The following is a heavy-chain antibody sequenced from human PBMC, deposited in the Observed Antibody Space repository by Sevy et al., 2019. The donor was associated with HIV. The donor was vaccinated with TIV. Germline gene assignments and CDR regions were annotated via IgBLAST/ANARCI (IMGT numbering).Heavy chain of an antibody. V-gene: IGHV3-15*01. Sequence: GGSLRLSCTASGFTFSSAWMSWVRQAPGKGLEWVGRIKSEFDGGAIDYAAPVKGRFRISREDSKNTVYLQMNSLKTQETAVYYCITDPAYRGYDEEVINYYFYRMNVWGQGTTVTVSS. CDR1: GFTFSSAW. CDR2: IKSEFDGGAI. D-gene: IGHD5-12*01. J-gene: IGHJ6*02. CDR3: ITDPAYRGYDEEVINYYFYRMNV.